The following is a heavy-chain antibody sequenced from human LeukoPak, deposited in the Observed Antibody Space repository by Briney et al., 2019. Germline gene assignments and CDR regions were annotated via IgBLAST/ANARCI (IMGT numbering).Heavy chain of an antibody. V-gene: IGHV3-33*01. CDR3: ARERLYCSSTSCYEGGFYFEY. Sequence: GGSLRLSCAASGFTFSSYGMHWVRQAPGKGLEWVAVIWYDGSNKYYADSVKGRFTISRDNSKNTLYLQMNSLRAEDTAVYYCARERLYCSSTSCYEGGFYFEYWGQGTLVNVSS. CDR1: GFTFSSYG. CDR2: IWYDGSNK. J-gene: IGHJ4*02. D-gene: IGHD2-2*01.